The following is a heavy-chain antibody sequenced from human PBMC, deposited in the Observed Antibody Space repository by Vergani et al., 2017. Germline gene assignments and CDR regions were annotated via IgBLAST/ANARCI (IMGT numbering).Heavy chain of an antibody. V-gene: IGHV4-34*01. J-gene: IGHJ4*02. CDR3: ARFPTYCSGGSCRSFDY. CDR2: INHSGST. Sequence: QVQLQQWGAGLLKPSETLSLTCAVYGGSFSGYYWSWIRQPPGKGLEWIGEINHSGSTNYNPYLKSRVTISVDTSKNQFSLKLSSVTAADTAVYYCARFPTYCSGGSCRSFDYWGQGTLVTVSS. CDR1: GGSFSGYY. D-gene: IGHD2-15*01.